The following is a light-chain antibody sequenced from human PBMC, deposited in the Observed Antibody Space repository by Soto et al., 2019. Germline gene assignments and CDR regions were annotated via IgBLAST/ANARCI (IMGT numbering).Light chain of an antibody. CDR2: GAS. J-gene: IGKJ1*01. CDR1: PSVTSSY. V-gene: IGKV3-20*01. CDR3: QQYGSSSWT. Sequence: EIVLTQSPGTLSLSPGERATLSCRASPSVTSSYLALYQQKPGQAPRLLIYGASSRATGIPDRFSGSGSGTDFTLTISRLEPEDFAVYYCQQYGSSSWTFGQGTKVEIK.